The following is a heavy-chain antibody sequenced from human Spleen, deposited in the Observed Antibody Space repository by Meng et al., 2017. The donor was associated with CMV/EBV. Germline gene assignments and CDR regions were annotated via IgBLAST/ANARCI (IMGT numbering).Heavy chain of an antibody. Sequence: SLKISCAASGFTFSSYAMSWVRQAPGKGLEWVSGISWNSGSIGYADSVKGRFTISRDNAKNSLYLQMNSLRAEDTALYYCAKAGNYDILTGYPIYGMDVWGQGTTVTVSS. D-gene: IGHD3-9*01. CDR3: AKAGNYDILTGYPIYGMDV. V-gene: IGHV3-9*01. J-gene: IGHJ6*02. CDR1: GFTFSSYA. CDR2: ISWNSGSI.